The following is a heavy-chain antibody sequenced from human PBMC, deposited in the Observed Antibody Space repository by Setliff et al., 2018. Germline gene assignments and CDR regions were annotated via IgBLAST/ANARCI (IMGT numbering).Heavy chain of an antibody. J-gene: IGHJ4*02. CDR1: GGSISHYY. CDR3: ARDYWGSLDY. V-gene: IGHV4-4*08. CDR2: VYISGST. D-gene: IGHD7-27*01. Sequence: NPSETLSLTCTVSGGSISHYYWNWVRLSPGKGLEWIGYVYISGSTRYNPSLKSRVTISVDTSKNQVSLKLTSVTVADTAVYYCARDYWGSLDYWGQGTLVTVSS.